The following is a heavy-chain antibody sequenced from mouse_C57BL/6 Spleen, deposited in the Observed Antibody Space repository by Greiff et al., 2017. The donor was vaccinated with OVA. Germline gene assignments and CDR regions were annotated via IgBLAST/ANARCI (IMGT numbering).Heavy chain of an antibody. CDR3: ARSWGNYEYFDV. CDR1: GYTFTSYW. CDR2: IDPSDSYT. Sequence: VQLQQPGAELVKPGASVKLSCKASGYTFTSYWMQWVKQRPGQGLEWIGEIDPSDSYTNYNQKFKGKATLTVDTSSSTAYMQLSSLTSEDSAVYYCARSWGNYEYFDVWGTGTTVTVSS. V-gene: IGHV1-50*01. D-gene: IGHD2-1*01. J-gene: IGHJ1*03.